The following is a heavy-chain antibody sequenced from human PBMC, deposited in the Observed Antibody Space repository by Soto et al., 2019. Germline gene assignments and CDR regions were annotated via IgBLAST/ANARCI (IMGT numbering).Heavy chain of an antibody. CDR3: ARDQVYDFWSGYGYYYGMDV. CDR2: IYHSGST. J-gene: IGHJ6*02. D-gene: IGHD3-3*01. V-gene: IGHV4-4*02. CDR1: GGSISSSNW. Sequence: SETLSLTCAVSGGSISSSNWWSWVRQPPGKGLEWIGEIYHSGSTNYNPSLKSRVTISVDKSMNQFSLKLSSVTAADTAVYYCARDQVYDFWSGYGYYYGMDVWGQGTTVTVSS.